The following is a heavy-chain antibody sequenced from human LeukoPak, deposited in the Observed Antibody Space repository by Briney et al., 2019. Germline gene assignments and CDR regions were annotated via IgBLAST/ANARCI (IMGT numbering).Heavy chain of an antibody. CDR2: ITSSDSTI. Sequence: GGSLRLSCAASGFTFSDYYMSWIRQTPGKGLEWVSYITSSDSTIYYADSVKGRFTISRDNAKNSLYLQMNSLRDEDTAVYYCARGGVSGTGTTSDYWGQGTLVTVSS. CDR3: ARGGVSGTGTTSDY. V-gene: IGHV3-11*04. D-gene: IGHD1-7*01. CDR1: GFTFSDYY. J-gene: IGHJ4*02.